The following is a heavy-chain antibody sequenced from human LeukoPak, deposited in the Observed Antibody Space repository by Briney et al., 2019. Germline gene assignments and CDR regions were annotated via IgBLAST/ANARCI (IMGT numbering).Heavy chain of an antibody. J-gene: IGHJ4*02. CDR2: INHTGST. CDR1: GGSFSGYY. Sequence: SETLSLTCAVYGGSFSGYYWSWIRQSPGKGLEWIGEINHTGSTNYNPSLKSRVTISVDTSKNQFSLKLSSVTAADTAVYYCARATDSSGSEPFDYWGQGTLVTVSS. D-gene: IGHD3-22*01. CDR3: ARATDSSGSEPFDY. V-gene: IGHV4-34*01.